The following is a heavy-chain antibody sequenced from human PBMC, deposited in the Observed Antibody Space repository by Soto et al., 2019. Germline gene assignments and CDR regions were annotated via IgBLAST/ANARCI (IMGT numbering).Heavy chain of an antibody. Sequence: GGSLTLSCSTSGFTFGDYCMTWFRQAPGKGLEWVGLIRNKSNSYTTEYATSVKGRFTISRDDSKDSVYLQMDSLKTEDTAVYYCARDSGRGWSNFDYWGRGALVTLSS. J-gene: IGHJ4*02. CDR1: GFTFGDYC. CDR2: IRNKSNSYTT. V-gene: IGHV3-72*01. CDR3: ARDSGRGWSNFDY. D-gene: IGHD6-19*01.